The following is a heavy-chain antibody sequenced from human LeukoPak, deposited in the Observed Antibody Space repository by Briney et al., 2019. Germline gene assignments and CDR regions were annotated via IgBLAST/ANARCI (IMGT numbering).Heavy chain of an antibody. CDR3: ARDMGPYYDFWSGYRRDAFDI. CDR1: GYTFTNFG. D-gene: IGHD3-3*01. Sequence: ASVKVSCKASGYTFTNFGISWVRQAPGQGLEWMGWISAYNGNTNYAQKLQGRVTMTTDTSTSTAYMELRSLRSDDTAVYYCARDMGPYYDFWSGYRRDAFDIWGQGTMVTVSS. J-gene: IGHJ3*02. V-gene: IGHV1-18*01. CDR2: ISAYNGNT.